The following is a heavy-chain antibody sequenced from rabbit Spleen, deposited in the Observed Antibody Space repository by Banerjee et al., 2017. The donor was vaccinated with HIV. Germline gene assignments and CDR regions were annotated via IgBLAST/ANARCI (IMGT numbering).Heavy chain of an antibody. V-gene: IGHV1S45*01. CDR1: GFSFSNKAV. CDR2: VAAGVSFTS. Sequence: QEQLVESGGGLVQPEGSLKLSCTASGFSFSNKAVMCWVRQAPGKGPEWIACVAAGVSFTSYYATWAKGRFTISKTSSTTVTLQMTSLTAADTATYFCARDVNGGSYDFNLWGPGTLVTVS. D-gene: IGHD5-1*01. CDR3: ARDVNGGSYDFNL. J-gene: IGHJ4*01.